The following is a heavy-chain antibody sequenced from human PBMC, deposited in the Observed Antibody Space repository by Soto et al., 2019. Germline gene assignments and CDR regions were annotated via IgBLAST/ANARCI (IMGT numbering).Heavy chain of an antibody. Sequence: SVKVSCKASGGTSSSYAISWVRQAPGQGLEWMGGLIPIFGTANYAQKFQGRVTITADESTSTAYMELSSLRSEDTAVYYCARPLESCGGECSEPHYYYGLDVWG. D-gene: IGHD2-21*01. V-gene: IGHV1-69*13. CDR2: LIPIFGTA. CDR3: ARPLESCGGECSEPHYYYGLDV. J-gene: IGHJ6*02. CDR1: GGTSSSYA.